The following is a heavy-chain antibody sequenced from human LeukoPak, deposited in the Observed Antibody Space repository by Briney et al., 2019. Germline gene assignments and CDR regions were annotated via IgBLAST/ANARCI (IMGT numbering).Heavy chain of an antibody. V-gene: IGHV3-23*01. Sequence: GGSLRLSCAASGFTFSSYGMSWVRQAPGKGLEWVSGISGSGGSTYYADSVKGRFTISRDNSKNTLYLQMNSLRAEDTAVYYCARDFTRVSGSYSFHDYWGQGTLVTVSS. CDR1: GFTFSSYG. J-gene: IGHJ4*02. D-gene: IGHD1-26*01. CDR2: ISGSGGST. CDR3: ARDFTRVSGSYSFHDY.